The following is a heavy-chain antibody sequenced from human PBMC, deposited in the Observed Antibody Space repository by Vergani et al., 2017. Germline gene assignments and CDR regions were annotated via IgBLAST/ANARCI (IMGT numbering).Heavy chain of an antibody. D-gene: IGHD3-22*01. CDR2: IIPIFGTA. J-gene: IGHJ4*02. CDR1: GGTFSSYA. CDR3: ARERGYYYDSSGYGTDY. V-gene: IGHV1-69*15. Sequence: QVQLVQSGAEVKKPGSSVKVSCKASGGTFSSYAISWVRQAPGQGLEWMGRIIPIFGTANYAQKFQGGVTITADEATSTAYMELSSLRSEDTAVYYCARERGYYYDSSGYGTDYWGQGTLVTVSS.